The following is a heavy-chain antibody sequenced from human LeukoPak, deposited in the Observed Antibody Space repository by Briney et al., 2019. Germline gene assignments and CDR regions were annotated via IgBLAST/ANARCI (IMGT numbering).Heavy chain of an antibody. J-gene: IGHJ4*02. Sequence: ASESLFLTCTVSGGSISGYTWSWIRQPAGKGLEWIGRIYASGSTNYNPSLQGRVTMSVDTSRGQFFLMVHSVTAADTAVYYCARGVVGATAFAYWGQGTVVTASS. D-gene: IGHD1-26*01. CDR1: GGSISGYT. CDR3: ARGVVGATAFAY. CDR2: IYASGST. V-gene: IGHV4-4*07.